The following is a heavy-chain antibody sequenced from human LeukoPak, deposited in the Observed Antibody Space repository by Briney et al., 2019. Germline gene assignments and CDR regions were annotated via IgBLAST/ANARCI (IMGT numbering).Heavy chain of an antibody. Sequence: GGSLRLSCAASGFTFSSYAMHWVRKAPGRGLEWGAVISYDGSNKYYADSVKGRFTISRDNSKNTLYLQMNSLRAEDTAVYYCASAPGYSSGWSSLAPSDYWGQGTLVTVSS. V-gene: IGHV3-30*04. J-gene: IGHJ4*02. D-gene: IGHD6-19*01. CDR3: ASAPGYSSGWSSLAPSDY. CDR1: GFTFSSYA. CDR2: ISYDGSNK.